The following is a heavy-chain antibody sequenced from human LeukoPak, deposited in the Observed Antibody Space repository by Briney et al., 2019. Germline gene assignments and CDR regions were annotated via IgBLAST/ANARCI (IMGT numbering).Heavy chain of an antibody. J-gene: IGHJ4*02. D-gene: IGHD6-13*01. CDR2: ISGSGGST. V-gene: IGHV3-23*01. Sequence: GGSLRLSCAASGFTFSSYAMSWVRQAPGKGLEWDSAISGSGGSTYYADSVKGRFTISRDNSKNTLYLQMNSLRAEDTAVYYCAKQRRDSSSWYFGLCFEYWGQGTLVTVSS. CDR1: GFTFSSYA. CDR3: AKQRRDSSSWYFGLCFEY.